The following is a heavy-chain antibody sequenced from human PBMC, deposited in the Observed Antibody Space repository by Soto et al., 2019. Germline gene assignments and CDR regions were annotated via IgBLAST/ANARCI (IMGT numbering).Heavy chain of an antibody. CDR3: ARGRTSSPYFYAMDV. Sequence: VPVKVSCKASGYTYTNHGSSRVHNTPGQGHEWVGWISAYNVNRNYAQKFQGRVTMTTDTSTSTAYMQLRRLRSDGSALYYCARGRTSSPYFYAMDVWGQGTTVTVCS. CDR2: ISAYNVNR. CDR1: GYTYTNHG. J-gene: IGHJ6*02. D-gene: IGHD6-13*01. V-gene: IGHV1-18*01.